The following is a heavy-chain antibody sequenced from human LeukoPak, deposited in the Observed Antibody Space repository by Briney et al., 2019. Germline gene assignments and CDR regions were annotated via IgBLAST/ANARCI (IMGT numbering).Heavy chain of an antibody. V-gene: IGHV4-34*01. J-gene: IGHJ4*02. Sequence: PSETLSLTCAVYGGSFSGYYWSWIRQPPGKGLEWIGEINHSGSTNYNPSLKSRVTISVDTSKNHFSLKVFSVTAADTAVYYCARGSYSSGYYYEIDSWGQGTLVTVSS. CDR3: ARGSYSSGYYYEIDS. CDR2: INHSGST. CDR1: GGSFSGYY. D-gene: IGHD3-22*01.